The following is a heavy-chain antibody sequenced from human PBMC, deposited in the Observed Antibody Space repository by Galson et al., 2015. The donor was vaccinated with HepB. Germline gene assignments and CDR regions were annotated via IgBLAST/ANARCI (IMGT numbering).Heavy chain of an antibody. CDR1: GGSISSYY. CDR2: IYYSGST. J-gene: IGHJ5*02. D-gene: IGHD6-13*01. Sequence: TCTVSGGSISSYYWSWIRQPPGKGLEWIGYIYYSGSTNYNPSLKSRVTISVDTSKNQFSLKLSSVTAADTAVYYCARRIRAAAGTHWFDPWGQGTLVTVSS. CDR3: ARRIRAAAGTHWFDP. V-gene: IGHV4-59*01.